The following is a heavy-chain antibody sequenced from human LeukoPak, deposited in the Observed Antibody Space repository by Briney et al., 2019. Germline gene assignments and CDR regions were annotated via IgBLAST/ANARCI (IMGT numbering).Heavy chain of an antibody. CDR3: AKDLGIAAVETDY. J-gene: IGHJ4*02. Sequence: PSETLPLTCTVSGGSISSYYWSWVRQAPGQGLEWVSAISGSGGSTYYADSVKGRFTIPRDDSKNTLYLQMNSLRAEDTAVYYCAKDLGIAAVETDYWGQGTLVTVSS. V-gene: IGHV3-23*01. CDR1: GGSISSYY. D-gene: IGHD6-13*01. CDR2: ISGSGGST.